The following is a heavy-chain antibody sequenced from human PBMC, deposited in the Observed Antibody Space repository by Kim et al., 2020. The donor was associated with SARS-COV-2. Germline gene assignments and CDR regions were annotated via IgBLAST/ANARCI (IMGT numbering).Heavy chain of an antibody. Sequence: SETLSLTCAVYGGSFSGYYWSWIRQPPGKGLEWIGEINHSGSTNYNPSLKSRVTISVDTSKNQFSLKLSSVTAADTAVYYCARVRYYYGSGSFFDYWGQGTLVTVSS. CDR3: ARVRYYYGSGSFFDY. CDR1: GGSFSGYY. J-gene: IGHJ4*02. D-gene: IGHD3-10*01. V-gene: IGHV4-34*01. CDR2: INHSGST.